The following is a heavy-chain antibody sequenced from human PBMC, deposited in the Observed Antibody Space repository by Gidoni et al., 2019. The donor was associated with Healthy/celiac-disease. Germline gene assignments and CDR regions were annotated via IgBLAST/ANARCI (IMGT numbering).Heavy chain of an antibody. J-gene: IGHJ4*02. CDR2: IRSKAYGVTT. CDR3: TRGWGRDGYYYLFDY. Sequence: EVQLVESGRGVVQPGRSMRLSCTASGFTFGDYAMSWVRQAPGQGLGWVGFIRSKAYGVTTEYASSVKGRFTISRDDSNSIAYLQMNSLNPEDTALYYCTRGWGRDGYYYLFDYWGQGTLVTVSS. CDR1: GFTFGDYA. V-gene: IGHV3-49*04. D-gene: IGHD5-12*01.